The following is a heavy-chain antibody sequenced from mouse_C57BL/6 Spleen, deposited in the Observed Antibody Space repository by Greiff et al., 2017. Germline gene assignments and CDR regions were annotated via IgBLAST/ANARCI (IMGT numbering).Heavy chain of an antibody. CDR1: GYTFTSYW. J-gene: IGHJ1*03. CDR2: IDPSDSYT. V-gene: IGHV1-50*01. D-gene: IGHD1-1*01. CDR3: ARCHDGSSHWYFDV. Sequence: QVQLQQPGAELVKPGASVKLSCKASGYTFTSYWMQWVKQRPGQGLEWIGEIDPSDSYTNYNQKFKGKATLTVDTSSSTAYMQRSSLTSEDSAVYYGARCHDGSSHWYFDVGGTGTTVTVST.